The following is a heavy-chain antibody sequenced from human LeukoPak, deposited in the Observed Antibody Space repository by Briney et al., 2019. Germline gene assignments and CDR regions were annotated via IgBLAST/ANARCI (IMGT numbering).Heavy chain of an antibody. J-gene: IGHJ2*01. Sequence: GGSLRLSCATSGSTVSTNYMNWVRQAPGKGLEWVSILYSGSGTYYADSVKGRFTISRDSSKNILSLQMNNLRAEDTAVYYCARVGDHFHWYLDLWGRGTLVAVSS. CDR1: GSTVSTNY. CDR3: ARVGDHFHWYLDL. CDR2: LYSGSGT. D-gene: IGHD3-10*01. V-gene: IGHV3-53*01.